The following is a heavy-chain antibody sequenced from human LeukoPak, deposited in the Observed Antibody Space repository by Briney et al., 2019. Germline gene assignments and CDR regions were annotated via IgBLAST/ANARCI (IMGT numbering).Heavy chain of an antibody. V-gene: IGHV3-20*01. J-gene: IGHJ3*02. CDR1: GFTFDDYG. CDR3: ARSDSSGYYLAFDI. CDR2: INWNGGST. D-gene: IGHD3-22*01. Sequence: PGGSLRLSCAASGFTFDDYGMSWVRQAPGKGLEWVSGINWNGGSTGYADSVKGRFTIPRDNAKNSLYLQMNSLRAEDTALYHCARSDSSGYYLAFDIWGQGTMVTVSS.